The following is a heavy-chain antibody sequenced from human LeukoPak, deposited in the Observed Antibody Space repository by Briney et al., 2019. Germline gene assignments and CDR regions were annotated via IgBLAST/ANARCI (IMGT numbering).Heavy chain of an antibody. J-gene: IGHJ3*02. CDR1: GYTFTSYD. D-gene: IGHD4-17*01. CDR2: MNPNSGNT. V-gene: IGHV1-8*01. Sequence: ASVKVSCKASGYTFTSYDINWVRQATGQGLEWMGWMNPNSGNTGYAQKFQGRVTITRNTSISTAYMELSSLRSEDTAVYYCARVDGDWTDAFDIWGQGTMVTVSS. CDR3: ARVDGDWTDAFDI.